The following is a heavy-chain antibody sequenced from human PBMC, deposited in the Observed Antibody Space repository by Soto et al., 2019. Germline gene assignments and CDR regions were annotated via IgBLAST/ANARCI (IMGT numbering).Heavy chain of an antibody. Sequence: QVQLVQSGAEVEKPGASVKVSCQASGYKFNTYDINWVRQATGQVLEWMGWMSPSSGNTGYAQKFQGRVTMTRDTDVSTAYMELNSLTSDDTAVDYCARGTTQGYDYWGQGTPVTVSS. CDR3: ARGTTQGYDY. V-gene: IGHV1-8*02. D-gene: IGHD1-1*01. CDR2: MSPSSGNT. J-gene: IGHJ4*02. CDR1: GYKFNTYD.